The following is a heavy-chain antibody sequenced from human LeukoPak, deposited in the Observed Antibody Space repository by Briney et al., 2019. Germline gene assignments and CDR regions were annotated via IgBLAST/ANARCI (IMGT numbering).Heavy chain of an antibody. J-gene: IGHJ4*02. V-gene: IGHV3-74*01. CDR1: GFSFSGHW. Sequence: GGSLRLSCAASGFSFSGHWMHWARQLPGKGLVWVSRISPTGSTTSYADSVKGRFTISRDNSKNTLYLQMNSLRPEDTAVYHCAKGSSVKPANYDSNGPLDYWGQGILVTVSS. CDR3: AKGSSVKPANYDSNGPLDY. D-gene: IGHD3-22*01. CDR2: ISPTGSTT.